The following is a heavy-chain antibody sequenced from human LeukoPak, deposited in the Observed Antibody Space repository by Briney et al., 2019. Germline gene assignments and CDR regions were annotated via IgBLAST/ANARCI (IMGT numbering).Heavy chain of an antibody. V-gene: IGHV3-49*03. CDR2: IRSKAYGGTT. J-gene: IGHJ6*02. Sequence: PGGSLRLSCTASGFTFGDYAMSWFRQAPGKGLEWVGFIRSKAYGGTTEYAASVKGRFTISRDDSKSIAYLQMNSLKTEDTAVYYCTRFSGSGDYYYGMDVWGQGTTVTVSS. CDR1: GFTFGDYA. CDR3: TRFSGSGDYYYGMDV. D-gene: IGHD3-10*01.